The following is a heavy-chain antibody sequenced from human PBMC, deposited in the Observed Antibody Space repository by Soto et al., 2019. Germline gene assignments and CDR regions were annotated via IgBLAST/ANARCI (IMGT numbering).Heavy chain of an antibody. V-gene: IGHV4-30-4*01. CDR1: GGSISSGDYY. D-gene: IGHD5-18*01. CDR3: ARDFGGTAMVTGYYYYGMDV. CDR2: IYYSGST. Sequence: LSLTCTVSGGSISSGDYYWSWIRQPPGKGLEWIGYIYYSGSTYYNPSLKSRVTISVDTSKNQFSLKLSSVTAADTAVYYCARDFGGTAMVTGYYYYGMDVWGQGTTLTVSS. J-gene: IGHJ6*02.